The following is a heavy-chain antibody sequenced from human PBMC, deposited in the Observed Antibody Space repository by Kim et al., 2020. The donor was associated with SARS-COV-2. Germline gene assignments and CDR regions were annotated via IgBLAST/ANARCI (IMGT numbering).Heavy chain of an antibody. J-gene: IGHJ4*02. CDR3: AKTGSSSAYYHGY. CDR2: IFGGGSST. Sequence: GGSLRLSCAASGFTFSSYAMTWVRQAPGKGLEWVSLIFGGGSSTYYADSVKGRFTISRDNSKNTLYLQMNSLRAEDTAVDYFAKTGSSSAYYHGYWGQGTLVTASS. D-gene: IGHD3-22*01. V-gene: IGHV3-23*03. CDR1: GFTFSSYA.